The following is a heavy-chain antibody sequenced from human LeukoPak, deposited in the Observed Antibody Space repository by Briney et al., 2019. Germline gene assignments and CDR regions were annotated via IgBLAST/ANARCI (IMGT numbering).Heavy chain of an antibody. V-gene: IGHV3-20*04. Sequence: PGGSLRLSCAASGFTFDDYGMSWVRQAPGKGLEWVSGINWNGGSTGYADSVKGRFTISRDNAKNSLYLQMNSLRAEDTAVYYCARDKPQHGPGAFDIWGQGTMVTVSS. J-gene: IGHJ3*02. CDR1: GFTFDDYG. CDR3: ARDKPQHGPGAFDI. D-gene: IGHD2-2*01. CDR2: INWNGGST.